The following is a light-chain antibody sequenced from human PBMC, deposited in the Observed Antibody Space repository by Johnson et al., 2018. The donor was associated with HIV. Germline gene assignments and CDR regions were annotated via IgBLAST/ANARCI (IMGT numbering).Light chain of an antibody. CDR2: DNN. CDR1: SSNIGNNY. Sequence: QSVLTQPPSVSAAPGQKVTISCSGSSSNIGNNYVSWYQQIPGTAPKLLIYDNNKRPSGIPDRFSGSKSGTSATLGITGLQTGDEADYYCGTWDSSLSGGVFGTGTKVTVL. J-gene: IGLJ1*01. CDR3: GTWDSSLSGGV. V-gene: IGLV1-51*01.